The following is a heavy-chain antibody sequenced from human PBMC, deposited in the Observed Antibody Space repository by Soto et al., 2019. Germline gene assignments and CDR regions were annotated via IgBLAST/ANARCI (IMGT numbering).Heavy chain of an antibody. J-gene: IGHJ4*02. D-gene: IGHD3-22*01. CDR3: ARQHYYDSSGYYTWN. CDR2: IHYNGNT. V-gene: IGHV4-59*08. CDR1: GYSISAYS. Sequence: PSETLSLTCTVSGYSISAYSWSWVRQPPGKGLGWIGNIHYNGNTKYTPSLKNRVTISADTSNNQFSLRLNSVTAADTAVYYCARQHYYDSSGYYTWNWGQGTLVTVSS.